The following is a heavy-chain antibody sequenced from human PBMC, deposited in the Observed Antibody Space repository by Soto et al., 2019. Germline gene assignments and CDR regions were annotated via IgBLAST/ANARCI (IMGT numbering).Heavy chain of an antibody. D-gene: IGHD2-15*01. Sequence: ASVKVSCKASGYTFTSYAMHWVRQAPGQRLEWMGWINADIGNTKYSQKFQGRVTITRDTSASTAYMDLSSLTSEDTAVYFCAREYCSGGSCYSYFDYWGQGTLVTVSS. CDR2: INADIGNT. J-gene: IGHJ4*02. CDR3: AREYCSGGSCYSYFDY. CDR1: GYTFTSYA. V-gene: IGHV1-3*01.